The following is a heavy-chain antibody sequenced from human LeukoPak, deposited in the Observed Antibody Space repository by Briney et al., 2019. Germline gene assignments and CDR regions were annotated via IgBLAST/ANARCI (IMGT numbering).Heavy chain of an antibody. Sequence: SETLSLTCTISGGSTSTADFFWGWLRQPPGKDRDWIGRIRYGGNTLYNPSLKSRLAIAIDTSKNQFSLKLSPVTAADTAVYYCARHHDYGDYERAFDIWGLGTMVTVS. J-gene: IGHJ3*02. CDR2: IRYGGNT. CDR1: GGSTSTADFF. V-gene: IGHV4-39*01. D-gene: IGHD4-17*01. CDR3: ARHHDYGDYERAFDI.